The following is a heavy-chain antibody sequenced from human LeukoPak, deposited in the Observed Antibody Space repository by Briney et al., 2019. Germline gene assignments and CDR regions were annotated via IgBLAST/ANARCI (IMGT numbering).Heavy chain of an antibody. V-gene: IGHV4-39*01. CDR2: IYYSGST. J-gene: IGHJ4*02. CDR3: ARHADSGLWFGELLHLDY. D-gene: IGHD3-10*01. Sequence: PSETLSLTCTVPGGSISSSSYYWGWIRQPPGTGLEWIGSIYYSGSTYYNPSLKSRVTISVDTSKNQFSLKLSSVTAADTAVYYCARHADSGLWFGELLHLDYWGQGTLVTVSS. CDR1: GGSISSSSYY.